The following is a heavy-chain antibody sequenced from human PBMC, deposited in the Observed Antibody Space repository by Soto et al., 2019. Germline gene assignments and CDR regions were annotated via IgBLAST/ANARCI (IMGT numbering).Heavy chain of an antibody. V-gene: IGHV4-31*03. CDR3: ARGGIVVVVAATQPPPDYGMDV. CDR1: GGSISSGGYY. D-gene: IGHD2-15*01. CDR2: IYYSGST. Sequence: LSLTCTVSGGSISSGGYYWSWIRQHPGKGLEWIGYIYYSGSTYYNPSLKSRVTISVDTSKNQFSLKLSSVTAADTAVYYCARGGIVVVVAATQPPPDYGMDVWGPGTTVTVSS. J-gene: IGHJ6*02.